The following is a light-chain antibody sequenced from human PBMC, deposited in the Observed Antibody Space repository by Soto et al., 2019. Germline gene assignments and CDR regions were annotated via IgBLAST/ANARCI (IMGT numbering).Light chain of an antibody. J-gene: IGKJ5*01. Sequence: VLTQSPVTLSLSPGEGASVSCRASQFLSRYLARYQQLPGQPPRLLIYASPNRAAGIPATSSGSRSGTDFTLTISSVAPEDFAMYYCHPRNQFGQGTRLEI. CDR3: HPRNQ. CDR2: ASP. CDR1: QFLSRY. V-gene: IGKV3-11*01.